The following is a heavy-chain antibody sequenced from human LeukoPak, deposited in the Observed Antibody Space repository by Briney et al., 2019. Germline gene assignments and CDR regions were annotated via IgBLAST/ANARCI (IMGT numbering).Heavy chain of an antibody. D-gene: IGHD1-26*01. Sequence: GGSLRLSCEASGFTFSSYAMSWVRQAPGKGLEWVSVIYSGGSTYYADSVKGRFTISRDNSKNTLYLQMNSLRAEDTAVYYCARDRSGSYYYYYGMDVWGQGTTVTVSS. CDR2: IYSGGST. V-gene: IGHV3-66*01. J-gene: IGHJ6*02. CDR3: ARDRSGSYYYYYGMDV. CDR1: GFTFSSYA.